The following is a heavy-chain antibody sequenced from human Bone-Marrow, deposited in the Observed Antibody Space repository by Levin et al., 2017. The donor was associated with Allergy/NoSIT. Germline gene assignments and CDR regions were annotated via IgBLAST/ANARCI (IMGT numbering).Heavy chain of an antibody. V-gene: IGHV3-30-3*01. CDR2: ISYDRANK. J-gene: IGHJ4*02. CDR1: GFSFSHYA. CDR3: ARTYCTGGSCYSKGLDS. Sequence: PGGSLRLSCAASGFSFSHYAMYWVRQAPGKGLEWVAVISYDRANKYYADSVKGRFTISRDNSKNTLFLQTNSLSAEDPAVYYCARTYCTGGSCYSKGLDSWGQGTQVTVSS. D-gene: IGHD2-15*01.